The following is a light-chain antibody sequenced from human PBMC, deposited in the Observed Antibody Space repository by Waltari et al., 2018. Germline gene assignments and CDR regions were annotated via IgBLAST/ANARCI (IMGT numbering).Light chain of an antibody. CDR3: QSYDSSLTAWV. V-gene: IGLV1-40*01. CDR2: VNT. CDR1: SSNLGAGYD. J-gene: IGLJ3*02. Sequence: QSVLTPPPSVSGAPGQRVTISCPGSSSNLGAGYDIHWYQQLPGTAPKLPIYVNTNLPSGVPDRISASKSGTSASLAITGLQAEDEADYYCQSYDSSLTAWVFGGGTKLTVL.